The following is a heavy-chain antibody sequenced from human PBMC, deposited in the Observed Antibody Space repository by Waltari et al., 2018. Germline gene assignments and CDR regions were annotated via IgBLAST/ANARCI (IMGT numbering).Heavy chain of an antibody. Sequence: VQLVESGGNLLQPGGSLRLSCAGSGFHVRTNFIRWVRQAPGKGLELVSIIYSGGNTYYAGSVKGRFTISRDNYKNMVYLEMNSLRAEDTAVYYCAKQSPSYTRGWYPLESWGPGTLVTVSP. D-gene: IGHD6-19*01. V-gene: IGHV3-53*01. J-gene: IGHJ4*02. CDR1: GFHVRTNF. CDR2: IYSGGNT. CDR3: AKQSPSYTRGWYPLES.